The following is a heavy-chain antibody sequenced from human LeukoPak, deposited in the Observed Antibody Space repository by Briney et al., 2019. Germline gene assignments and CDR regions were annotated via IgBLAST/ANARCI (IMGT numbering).Heavy chain of an antibody. CDR2: ISDDNDYT. J-gene: IGHJ4*02. D-gene: IGHD2-2*01. Sequence: ASVKVSCKASRYTFTDYGITWVRQAPGQGLEWMGWISDDNDYTDYSQKLQGRVTMTTDTSTSTAYLELRSLRSDDTALYYCARVEVPAALLGFDYWGQGTLVTVSS. V-gene: IGHV1-18*01. CDR3: ARVEVPAALLGFDY. CDR1: RYTFTDYG.